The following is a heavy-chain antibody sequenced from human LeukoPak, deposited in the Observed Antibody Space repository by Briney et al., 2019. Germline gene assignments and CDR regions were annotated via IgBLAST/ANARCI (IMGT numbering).Heavy chain of an antibody. CDR3: AKRDDSGGNMVDL. J-gene: IGHJ4*02. V-gene: IGHV4-39*02. D-gene: IGHD3-22*01. CDR2: IYYSGST. CDR1: GGSIRSGSHY. Sequence: PSETVSLTCTVSGGSIRSGSHYWAWIRQPPGKGLEWIGSIYYSGSTYYNPSLENRVTISIDTSKNHFSLKLSSLSAADTSVYYCAKRDDSGGNMVDLWGQGTLVTVS.